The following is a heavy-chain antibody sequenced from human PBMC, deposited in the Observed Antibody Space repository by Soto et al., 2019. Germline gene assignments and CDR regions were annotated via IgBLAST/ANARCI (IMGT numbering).Heavy chain of an antibody. CDR3: ASGKKLVVPGATPNYYYYGMDV. CDR1: GYTFRNYG. D-gene: IGHD2-2*01. V-gene: IGHV1-18*01. J-gene: IGHJ6*02. CDR2: ISGYNDNT. Sequence: GASVKVSCKTSGYTFRNYGISWVRQAPGQGLEWMGWISGYNDNTNYAQRLQGRVTLTTDTSTYTGYMELRSLRSDDTAVYYCASGKKLVVPGATPNYYYYGMDVWGQGTTVPVSS.